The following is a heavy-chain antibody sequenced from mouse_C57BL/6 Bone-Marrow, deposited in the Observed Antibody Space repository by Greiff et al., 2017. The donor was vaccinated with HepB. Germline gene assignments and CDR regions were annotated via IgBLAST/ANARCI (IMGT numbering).Heavy chain of an antibody. J-gene: IGHJ3*01. CDR2: IHPNSGST. CDR1: GYTFTSSW. CDR3: ARAAYYRGFAY. V-gene: IGHV1-64*01. D-gene: IGHD2-12*01. Sequence: QVQLQQPGAELVKPGASVKLSCKASGYTFTSSWMHWVKQRPGQGLEWIGMIHPNSGSTNYNEKFKSKATLTVDKSSSTAYMQLSSLTSEDSAVYYCARAAYYRGFAYWGQGTLVTVSA.